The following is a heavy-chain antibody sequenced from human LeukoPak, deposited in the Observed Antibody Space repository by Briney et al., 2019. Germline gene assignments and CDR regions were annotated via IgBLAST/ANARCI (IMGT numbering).Heavy chain of an antibody. CDR1: GGSISSSSYY. CDR3: ARFAPFWSGYYDY. D-gene: IGHD3-3*01. V-gene: IGHV4-39*01. Sequence: SETLSLTCTVSGGSISSSSYYWGWIRQPPGKGLEWIGSIYYSGSTYYNPSLKSRVTISVDTSKNQFSLKLSSVTAADTAEYYCARFAPFWSGYYDYWGQGTLVTVSS. CDR2: IYYSGST. J-gene: IGHJ4*02.